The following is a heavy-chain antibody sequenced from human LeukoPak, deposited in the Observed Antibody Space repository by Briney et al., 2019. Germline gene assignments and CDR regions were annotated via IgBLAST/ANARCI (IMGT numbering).Heavy chain of an antibody. J-gene: IGHJ4*02. V-gene: IGHV1-2*02. D-gene: IGHD3-22*01. CDR3: ARVPYYDSSGYPGNIDY. CDR2: INPNSGGT. Sequence: ASVKVSCKASGYTFTSYDINWVRQATGQGLEWMGWINPNSGGTNYAQKFQGRVTMTRDTSISTAYMELSRLRSDDTAVYYCARVPYYDSSGYPGNIDYWGQGTLVTVSS. CDR1: GYTFTSYD.